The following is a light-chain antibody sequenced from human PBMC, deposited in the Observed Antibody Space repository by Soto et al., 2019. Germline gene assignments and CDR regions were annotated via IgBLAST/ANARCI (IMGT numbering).Light chain of an antibody. CDR3: QQRGNWPWT. Sequence: EIVLTQSPATLSLSPGERATLSCRASQSVSSYLAWYQQKPGQAPRLLIYDAYNRATGIPARFSGSGSGTDFNLTISSLEPENFAVYYCQQRGNWPWTFGQGTKVEIK. V-gene: IGKV3-11*01. CDR2: DAY. J-gene: IGKJ1*01. CDR1: QSVSSY.